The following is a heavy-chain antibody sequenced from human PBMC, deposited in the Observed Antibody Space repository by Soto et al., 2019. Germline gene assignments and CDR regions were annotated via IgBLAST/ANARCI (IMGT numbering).Heavy chain of an antibody. CDR3: AKEGGLYSSGPSEYYLDY. Sequence: PGGSLRLSCAASGFTVSSNYMSWVRQAPGKGLEWVSVIYSGGSTYYADSVKGRFTISRDNSKNTLYLQMNSLRAEDTAVYYCAKEGGLYSSGPSEYYLDYWGQGTLVTVYS. V-gene: IGHV3-53*01. CDR2: IYSGGST. CDR1: GFTVSSNY. D-gene: IGHD6-19*01. J-gene: IGHJ4*02.